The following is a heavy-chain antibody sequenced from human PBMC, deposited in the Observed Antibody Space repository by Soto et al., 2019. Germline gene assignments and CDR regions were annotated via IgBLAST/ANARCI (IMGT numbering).Heavy chain of an antibody. J-gene: IGHJ6*02. CDR1: GYDVTRYY. CDR2: INPTGGGRT. D-gene: IGHD1-1*01. CDR3: AKVGENDGDPHLVYYYYGMDV. Sequence: QVQLVQSGAEVKKPGASVKVSCKASGYDVTRYYIHWVRQGPGQGLEWMGIINPTGGGRTKYAQKFRVRVTVTSDRSTSTVKMELASLRSDDTAVYYWAKVGENDGDPHLVYYYYGMDVWGQGTTVTVSS. V-gene: IGHV1-46*01.